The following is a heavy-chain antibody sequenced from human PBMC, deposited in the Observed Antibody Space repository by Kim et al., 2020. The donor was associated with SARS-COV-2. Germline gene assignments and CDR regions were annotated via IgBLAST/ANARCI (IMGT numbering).Heavy chain of an antibody. D-gene: IGHD3-22*01. CDR1: GGTFSYA. J-gene: IGHJ4*02. CDR2: VIPIPGIT. Sequence: SVKVSCKASGGTFSYAIFWVRQAPGQGLEWMGRVIPIPGITNYAQKFQGRVTITADKSTSTSYMELTGLRSEDTAVYYCARGLYFDSSGFDSCGQGTQV. CDR3: ARGLYFDSSGFDS. V-gene: IGHV1-69*04.